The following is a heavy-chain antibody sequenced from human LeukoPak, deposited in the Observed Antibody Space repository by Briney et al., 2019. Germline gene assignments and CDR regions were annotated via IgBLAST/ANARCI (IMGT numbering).Heavy chain of an antibody. V-gene: IGHV4-4*02. J-gene: IGHJ4*02. CDR1: GGSISSSNW. Sequence: SETLSLTCAVSGGSISSSNWWSWVRQPPGKGLEWIGEIYHSGSTNYSPSLKSRVTISVDKSKNQFSLKLSSVTAADTAVYYCARRVRAVAGTGHFDYWGQGTLVTVSS. CDR2: IYHSGST. CDR3: ARRVRAVAGTGHFDY. D-gene: IGHD6-19*01.